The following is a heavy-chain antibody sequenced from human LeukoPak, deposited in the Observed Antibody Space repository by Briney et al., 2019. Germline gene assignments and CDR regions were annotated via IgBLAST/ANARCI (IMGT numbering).Heavy chain of an antibody. J-gene: IGHJ4*02. V-gene: IGHV4-59*01. CDR2: IYYSGST. Sequence: KPSETLSLTCTVSGGSISSYYWSWIRQPPGKGLEWIGYIYYSGSTNYNPSLKSRVTISVDTSKNQFSLKLSSVTAADTAVYYCARDYYGSADYWGQGTLVTVSS. CDR1: GGSISSYY. D-gene: IGHD3-10*01. CDR3: ARDYYGSADY.